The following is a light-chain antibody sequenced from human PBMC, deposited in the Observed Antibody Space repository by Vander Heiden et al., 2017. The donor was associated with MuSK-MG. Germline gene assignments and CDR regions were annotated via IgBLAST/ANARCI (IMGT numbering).Light chain of an antibody. CDR3: QKYNSAPWT. V-gene: IGKV1-27*01. J-gene: IGKJ1*01. CDR1: QGISNY. Sequence: DIQMTQSPSSLSASVGDRVTITCRANQGISNYLAWYQQKPGKVPKVLIYAASSLQSGVPSRFSGSGSGTDFTLTISSLQPEDVATYYCQKYNSAPWTFGQGTKVEIK. CDR2: AAS.